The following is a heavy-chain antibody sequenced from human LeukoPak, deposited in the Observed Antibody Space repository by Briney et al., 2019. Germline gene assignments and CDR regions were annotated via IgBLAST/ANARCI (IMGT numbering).Heavy chain of an antibody. D-gene: IGHD6-13*01. J-gene: IGHJ4*02. CDR2: ISSSSSYT. CDR3: ARVRGRQQLVYFDY. CDR1: GFTFSDYY. Sequence: GGSLRLSCAASGFTFSDYYMTWIRRAPGKGLEWVSYISSSSSYTNYADSVKGRFTISRDNAKNSLYLQMNSLRAEDSAVYYCARVRGRQQLVYFDYWGRGTLVTVSS. V-gene: IGHV3-11*06.